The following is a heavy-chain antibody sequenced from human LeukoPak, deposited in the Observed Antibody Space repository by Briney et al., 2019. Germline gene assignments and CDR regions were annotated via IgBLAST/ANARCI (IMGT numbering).Heavy chain of an antibody. CDR3: ARHRGYCSGSRCYSVWFDP. V-gene: IGHV4-39*01. Sequence: DPSETLSLTCTVSGGSITSSSYYWGWIRQPPGQGLEWIGSMYYSGSNYYNPSLKSRITISEDTSKNQFSLKLRSVTAADTAVYYCARHRGYCSGSRCYSVWFDPWGQGTLVTVSS. D-gene: IGHD2-15*01. CDR2: MYYSGSN. J-gene: IGHJ5*02. CDR1: GGSITSSSYY.